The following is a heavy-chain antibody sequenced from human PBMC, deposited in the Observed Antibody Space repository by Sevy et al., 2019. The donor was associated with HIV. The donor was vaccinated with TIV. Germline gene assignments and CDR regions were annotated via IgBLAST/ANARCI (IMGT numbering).Heavy chain of an antibody. V-gene: IGHV3-23*01. J-gene: IGHJ4*02. CDR2: ISGSGGST. Sequence: GGSLRLSCAASVFTFSSYAMSWVRQAPGKGLEWVSAISGSGGSTYYADSVKGRFTISRDNSKNTLYLQMNSLRAEDTAVYYCAKDAPSSSYYDSSGPQDYWGQGTLVTVSS. CDR3: AKDAPSSSYYDSSGPQDY. D-gene: IGHD3-22*01. CDR1: VFTFSSYA.